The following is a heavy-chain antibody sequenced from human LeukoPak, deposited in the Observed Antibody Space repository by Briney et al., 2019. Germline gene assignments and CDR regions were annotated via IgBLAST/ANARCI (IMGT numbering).Heavy chain of an antibody. Sequence: PGGSLRLSCAASGFTFGSYGMHWVRQAPGKGLEWVAVISYDGSNKYYADSVKGRFTISRDNSKNTLYLQMNSLRAEDTAVYYCAKDLALNYYDSSGSTGYFDYWGQGTLVTVSS. CDR1: GFTFGSYG. J-gene: IGHJ4*02. D-gene: IGHD3-22*01. CDR3: AKDLALNYYDSSGSTGYFDY. V-gene: IGHV3-30*18. CDR2: ISYDGSNK.